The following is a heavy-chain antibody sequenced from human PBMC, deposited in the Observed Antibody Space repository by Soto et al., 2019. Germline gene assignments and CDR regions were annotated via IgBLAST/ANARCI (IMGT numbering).Heavy chain of an antibody. D-gene: IGHD4-17*01. CDR1: GFTFSSYG. CDR3: AKDRWVRQLRSDFEY. J-gene: IGHJ4*02. Sequence: QVQLVESGGGVVQPGRSLRLSCAASGFTFSSYGMHWVRQAPGKGLEWVAFISYDGINKYYADSVKGRFTISRDNSKNTLYLPMRGLRAEEAAVYYCAKDRWVRQLRSDFEYWGQGTLVTVSS. CDR2: ISYDGINK. V-gene: IGHV3-30*18.